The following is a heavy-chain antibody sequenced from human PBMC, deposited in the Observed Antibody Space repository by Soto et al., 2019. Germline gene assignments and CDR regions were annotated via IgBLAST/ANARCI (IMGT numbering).Heavy chain of an antibody. Sequence: GASVKVSCKASGYTFTSYGISWVRQAPGQGLEWMGWISAYNGNTNYAQKLQGRVTMTTDTSTSTAYMELRSLRSDDTAVYYCARGEPYDFWSGYYRYWFDPWGQGTLVTVSS. CDR2: ISAYNGNT. J-gene: IGHJ5*02. CDR1: GYTFTSYG. V-gene: IGHV1-18*01. CDR3: ARGEPYDFWSGYYRYWFDP. D-gene: IGHD3-3*01.